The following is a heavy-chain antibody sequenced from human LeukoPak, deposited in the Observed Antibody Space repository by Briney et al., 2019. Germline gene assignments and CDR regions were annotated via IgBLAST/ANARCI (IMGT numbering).Heavy chain of an antibody. CDR2: ISSSSTYI. D-gene: IGHD5-18*01. CDR3: AREYTALGFDY. Sequence: GGSLRLSCAASGLTFNNSGMLWVRQAPGKGLEWVSSISSSSTYIYYADSVKGRFTISRDNAKKSLYLQMNSLRAEDTAVYYCAREYTALGFDYRGQGTLVTVSS. V-gene: IGHV3-21*01. J-gene: IGHJ4*02. CDR1: GLTFNNSG.